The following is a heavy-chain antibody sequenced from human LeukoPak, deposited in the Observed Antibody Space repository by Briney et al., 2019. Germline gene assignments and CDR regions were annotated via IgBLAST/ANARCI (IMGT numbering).Heavy chain of an antibody. Sequence: PSETLSLTCTVSGGSISSYYWSWIRQPPGKGLEWIGYIYYSGSTNYNPSLKSRVTISVDTSKNQFSLELSSVTAADTAVYYCARADYAYTIKGGVYFLYWGQGTLVTVSS. J-gene: IGHJ4*02. CDR2: IYYSGST. CDR1: GGSISSYY. D-gene: IGHD3-16*01. CDR3: ARADYAYTIKGGVYFLY. V-gene: IGHV4-59*01.